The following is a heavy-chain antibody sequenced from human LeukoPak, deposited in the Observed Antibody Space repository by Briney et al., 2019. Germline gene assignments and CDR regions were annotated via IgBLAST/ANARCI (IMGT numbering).Heavy chain of an antibody. CDR1: GGTFSSYA. V-gene: IGHV1-69*13. J-gene: IGHJ5*02. Sequence: ASVKVSCKASGGTFSSYAISWLRQAPGQGLEWMGGIIAIFGTANYAQKFQGRVTITADESTSTAYMELSSLRSEDTAVYYCASGRDHYDFWIHSGFDPWGQGTLVTVSS. D-gene: IGHD3-3*01. CDR2: IIAIFGTA. CDR3: ASGRDHYDFWIHSGFDP.